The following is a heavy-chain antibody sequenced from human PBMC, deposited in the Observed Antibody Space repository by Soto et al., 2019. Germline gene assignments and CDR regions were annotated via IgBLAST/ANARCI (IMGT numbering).Heavy chain of an antibody. CDR1: GFTFSTYA. CDR3: ARQANGDYDY. J-gene: IGHJ4*02. V-gene: IGHV3-30-3*01. D-gene: IGHD4-17*01. Sequence: GGSLRLSCTASGFTFSTYAMAWVRQAPGKGLEWVAVITADGLNKYYADSVKGRFTISRDNSKNTLYLQMNSLRAEDTAVYYCARQANGDYDYWGQGTLVTVSS. CDR2: ITADGLNK.